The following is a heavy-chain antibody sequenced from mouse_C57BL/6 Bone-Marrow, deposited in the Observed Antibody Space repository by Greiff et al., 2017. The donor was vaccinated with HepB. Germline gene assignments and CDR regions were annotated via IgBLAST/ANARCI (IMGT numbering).Heavy chain of an antibody. J-gene: IGHJ4*01. CDR2: ISSGSSTI. CDR3: ARPTMVTTKAMDY. V-gene: IGHV5-17*01. CDR1: GFTFSDYG. Sequence: EVQGVESGGGLVKPGGSLKLSCAASGFTFSDYGMHWVRQAPEKGLEWVAYISSGSSTIYYADTVKGRFTISRDNAKNTLFLQMTSLRSEDTAMYYCARPTMVTTKAMDYWGQGTSVTVSS. D-gene: IGHD2-9*01.